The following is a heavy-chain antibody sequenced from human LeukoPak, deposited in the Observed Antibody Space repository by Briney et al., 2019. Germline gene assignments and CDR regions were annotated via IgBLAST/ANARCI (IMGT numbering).Heavy chain of an antibody. CDR1: GGTFSSYA. V-gene: IGHV1-69*04. D-gene: IGHD2-2*01. CDR3: ARDRCSSTSCYLFGAFDI. J-gene: IGHJ3*02. Sequence: SVKVSCKASGGTFSSYAISWVRQAPGQGLEWMGRIIPILGIANYAQKFQGRVTITADETTSTAYMELSSLRSEDTAVYYCARDRCSSTSCYLFGAFDIWGQGTMVTVSS. CDR2: IIPILGIA.